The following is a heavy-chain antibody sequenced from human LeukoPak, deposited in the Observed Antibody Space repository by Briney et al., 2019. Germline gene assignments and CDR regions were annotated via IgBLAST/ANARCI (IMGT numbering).Heavy chain of an antibody. CDR2: IYYSGST. J-gene: IGHJ4*02. Sequence: PSETLSLTCTVSGGSISSYYWSWIRQPPGKGLEWIGYIYYSGSTNYNPSLKSRVTISVDTSKNQFSLKLSSVTAADTAVYYCARATGSYRGGLNYFDYWGQGTLVTVSS. D-gene: IGHD1-26*01. CDR1: GGSISSYY. CDR3: ARATGSYRGGLNYFDY. V-gene: IGHV4-59*01.